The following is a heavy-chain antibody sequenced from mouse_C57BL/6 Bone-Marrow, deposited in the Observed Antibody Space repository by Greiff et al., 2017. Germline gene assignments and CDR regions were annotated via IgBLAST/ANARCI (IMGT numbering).Heavy chain of an antibody. D-gene: IGHD2-4*01. Sequence: EVQLLQSGPELVKPGASVKISCKASGYSFTDYNMNWVKQSNGKSLEWIGVINPNYGTTSYNQKFKGKATLTVDQSSSTAYMQLNSLTSEESTVYYGEKGDDYDYAMDYWGEGTSVTVSS. V-gene: IGHV1-39*01. CDR3: EKGDDYDYAMDY. J-gene: IGHJ4*01. CDR2: INPNYGTT. CDR1: GYSFTDYN.